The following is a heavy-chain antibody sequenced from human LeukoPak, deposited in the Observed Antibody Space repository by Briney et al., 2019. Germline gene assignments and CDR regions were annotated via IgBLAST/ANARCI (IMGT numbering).Heavy chain of an antibody. V-gene: IGHV3-23*01. Sequence: PGGSLRLSCAASGFTFSSYGMSWVRQAPGKGLEWVSAISTGGGSTYSADSVKGRFTISRDNSKNTLYLQMNSLRAEDTAVYYCAKEGGVVPAARLWYYYYYMDVWGKGTTVTIS. D-gene: IGHD2-2*01. CDR2: ISTGGGST. J-gene: IGHJ6*03. CDR1: GFTFSSYG. CDR3: AKEGGVVPAARLWYYYYYMDV.